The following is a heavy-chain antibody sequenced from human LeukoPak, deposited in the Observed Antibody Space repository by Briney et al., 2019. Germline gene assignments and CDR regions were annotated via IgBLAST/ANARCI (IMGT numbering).Heavy chain of an antibody. CDR3: AKGPDSSGYGYYYGMVV. V-gene: IGHV3-30*18. J-gene: IGHJ6*02. Sequence: GGSLRLACAVSGFTFTSYGMHSVRQAPGKGLEWVAVISYDGSNKYYADSVKGRFTISRDNYKNTLYLQMNSLRAEDTAVYYCAKGPDSSGYGYYYGMVVWGQGTTVTVSS. D-gene: IGHD3-22*01. CDR2: ISYDGSNK. CDR1: GFTFTSYG.